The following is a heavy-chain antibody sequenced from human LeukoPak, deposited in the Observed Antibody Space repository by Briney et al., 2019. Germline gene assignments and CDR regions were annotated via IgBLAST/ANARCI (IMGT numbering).Heavy chain of an antibody. CDR2: IYYSGST. CDR3: ARGGQLVSGYYYYYMDV. D-gene: IGHD6-6*01. Sequence: RTSETLSLTCTVSGGSISSYYWSWIRQPPGRGLEWIGYIYYSGSTNYNPSLKSRVTISVDTSKNQFSLKLSSVTAADTAVYYCARGGQLVSGYYYYYMDVWGKATTVTVSS. V-gene: IGHV4-59*01. J-gene: IGHJ6*03. CDR1: GGSISSYY.